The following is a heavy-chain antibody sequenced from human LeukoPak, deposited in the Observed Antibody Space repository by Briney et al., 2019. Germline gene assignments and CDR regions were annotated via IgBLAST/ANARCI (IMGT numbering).Heavy chain of an antibody. CDR1: GGSISRGSYY. V-gene: IGHV4-61*02. D-gene: IGHD1-26*01. CDR2: IYTSGST. Sequence: SETLSLTCTVSGGSISRGSYYWRWVRQPAGKGLEWIGCIYTSGSTNYNPSLKSRVTISVDTSKNQFSLKLSAVTAADTAVYYCAREEGSYLWAFDIWGQGTMVSVCS. J-gene: IGHJ3*02. CDR3: AREEGSYLWAFDI.